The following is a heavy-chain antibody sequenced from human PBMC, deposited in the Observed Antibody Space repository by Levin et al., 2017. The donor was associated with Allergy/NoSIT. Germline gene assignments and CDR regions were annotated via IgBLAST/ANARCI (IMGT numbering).Heavy chain of an antibody. CDR2: ISSSSSTI. J-gene: IGHJ4*02. D-gene: IGHD3-9*01. Sequence: PGGSLRLSCAASGFTFSSDSMNWVRQAPGKGLEWVSYISSSSSTIYYADSVKGRFTISRDNAKNSLYLQMNSLRAEDTAVYYCARDRRYYDILTGYYDRHEHDYWGQGTLVTVSS. CDR3: ARDRRYYDILTGYYDRHEHDY. V-gene: IGHV3-48*01. CDR1: GFTFSSDS.